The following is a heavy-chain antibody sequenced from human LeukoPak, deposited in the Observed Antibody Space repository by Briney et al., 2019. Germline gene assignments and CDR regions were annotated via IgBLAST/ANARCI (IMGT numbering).Heavy chain of an antibody. CDR3: ARRLTQYDCFDP. CDR1: GDSVSRNSVT. J-gene: IGHJ5*02. V-gene: IGHV6-1*01. D-gene: IGHD2-2*01. CDR2: TYYRSTWYN. Sequence: SQTLSLTCAISGDSVSRNSVTCDWIRQSPSRGLEWLGRTYYRSTWYNDYAVSVRGRITVNPDTSKNQFSLHLNSVTPEDTAVYYCARRLTQYDCFDPWGQGILVTVSS.